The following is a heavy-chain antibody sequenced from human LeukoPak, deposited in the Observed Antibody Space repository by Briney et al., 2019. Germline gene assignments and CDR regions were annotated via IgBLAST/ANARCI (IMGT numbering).Heavy chain of an antibody. Sequence: ASVKVSCKASGYTLTDYYMHWVRQAPGEGLEWMGWINPNSGGTTYAQKFQGRVNMTRDTSISAVYMELSRLTSDDTAVYYCATPPGKVDYWGQGTLVTVSS. CDR3: ATPPGKVDY. V-gene: IGHV1-2*02. D-gene: IGHD4-23*01. J-gene: IGHJ4*02. CDR2: INPNSGGT. CDR1: GYTLTDYY.